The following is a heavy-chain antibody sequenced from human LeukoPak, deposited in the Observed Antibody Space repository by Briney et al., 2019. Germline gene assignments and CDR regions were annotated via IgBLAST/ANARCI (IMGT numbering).Heavy chain of an antibody. V-gene: IGHV3-21*01. CDR1: GFTFSSYN. CDR2: ISSSSSYI. CDR3: ARDYIAYDPLDY. J-gene: IGHJ4*02. D-gene: IGHD3-3*01. Sequence: GGSLRLSCAASGFTFSSYNMNWVRQAPGKGLEWVSSISSSSSYIYYADSVKGRFTISRDNDKNSLYLQMNSLSAEDTAVYWCARDYIAYDPLDYWGQGTLVTVSS.